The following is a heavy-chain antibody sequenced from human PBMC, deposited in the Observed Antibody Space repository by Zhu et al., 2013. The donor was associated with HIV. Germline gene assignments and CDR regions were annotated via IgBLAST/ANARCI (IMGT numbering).Heavy chain of an antibody. CDR2: INPSGGST. J-gene: IGHJ6*02. CDR1: GYTFTAYY. V-gene: IGHV1-46*01. Sequence: VQLLQSGAAMRKPGASLKLACRTSGYTFTAYYLHWVRQAPGQGLEWMGIINPSGGSTSYAQKFQGRVTMTRDTSTSTVYMELSSLRSEDTAVYYCAREASGLAVAKGYYGMDVWGQGTTVTVSS. CDR3: AREASGLAVAKGYYGMDV. D-gene: IGHD6-19*01.